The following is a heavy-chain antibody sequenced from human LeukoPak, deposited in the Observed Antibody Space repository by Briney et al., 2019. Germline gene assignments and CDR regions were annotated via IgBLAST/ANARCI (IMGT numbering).Heavy chain of an antibody. CDR1: GFTFSSYW. J-gene: IGHJ6*02. CDR2: INQDGSEK. CDR3: VRAMDV. V-gene: IGHV3-7*03. Sequence: GGSLRLSCPASGFTFSSYWVHWVRQARGKGLEWVANINQDGSEKYYVDSVKGRFTISRENAKNSLYLQMNSLRAEDTAIYYCVRAMDVWGQGTTITVSS.